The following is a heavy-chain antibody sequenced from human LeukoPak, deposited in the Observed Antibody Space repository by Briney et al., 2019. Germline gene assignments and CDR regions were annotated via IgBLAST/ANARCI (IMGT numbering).Heavy chain of an antibody. V-gene: IGHV3-23*01. Sequence: PGGSLRLSCAASGFTFSSYAMSWVRQAPGKGLEWVSAISGSGGSTYYADSVKGRFTISRDNSKNTLYLQMNSLRAEDTAVYYCAKRPYSSGWIHLDYWGQGTLVTVSS. CDR3: AKRPYSSGWIHLDY. J-gene: IGHJ4*02. D-gene: IGHD6-19*01. CDR1: GFTFSSYA. CDR2: ISGSGGST.